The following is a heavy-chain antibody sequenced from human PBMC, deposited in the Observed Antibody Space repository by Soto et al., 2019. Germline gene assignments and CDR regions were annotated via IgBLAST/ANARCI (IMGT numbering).Heavy chain of an antibody. J-gene: IGHJ5*02. V-gene: IGHV3-23*01. CDR1: GFAFSSYA. CDR3: ARDRGYNPAGWIDP. Sequence: EVQLLESGGGLVQPGGSLRLSCASSGFAFSSYAMNWVRRAPGKGLEWVTGITGSGGSTYYADSGKGRFTISRDNSKNTLYLQMNSLRAEDTAVYYCARDRGYNPAGWIDPWGQGTLVTVSS. CDR2: ITGSGGST. D-gene: IGHD5-12*01.